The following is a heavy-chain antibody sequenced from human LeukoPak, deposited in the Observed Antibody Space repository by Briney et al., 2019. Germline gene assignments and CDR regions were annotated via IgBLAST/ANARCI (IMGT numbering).Heavy chain of an antibody. CDR2: IYHSGST. V-gene: IGHV4-30-2*01. CDR1: GGSISSGGYY. Sequence: PQTLSLTCTVSGGSISSGGYYWSWIRQPPGKGLEWIGYIYHSGSTYYNPSLKSRVTISVDRSKNQFSLKLSSVTAADTAVYYCARVYSSGSRAFQHWGQGTLVTVSS. D-gene: IGHD6-19*01. J-gene: IGHJ1*01. CDR3: ARVYSSGSRAFQH.